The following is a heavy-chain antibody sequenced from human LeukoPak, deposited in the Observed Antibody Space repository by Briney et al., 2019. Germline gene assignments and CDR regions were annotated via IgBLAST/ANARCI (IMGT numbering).Heavy chain of an antibody. CDR3: ARVRGYDSIGYYFDY. Sequence: GGSLRLSCAASGFTFTKYWMTWVRQAPGKGLEWVGNIKQDGSDKNYMDSVKGRFTISRDNTKNSVSLQMNSLRVEDTAVYYCARVRGYDSIGYYFDYRGQGTPVTVSS. CDR1: GFTFTKYW. CDR2: IKQDGSDK. J-gene: IGHJ4*02. V-gene: IGHV3-7*03. D-gene: IGHD3-22*01.